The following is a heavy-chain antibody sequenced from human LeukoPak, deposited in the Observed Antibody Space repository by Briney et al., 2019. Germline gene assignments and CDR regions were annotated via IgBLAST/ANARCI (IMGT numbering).Heavy chain of an antibody. Sequence: GASVKVSCKASGGTFSSYAISWVRQAPGQGLEWMGRIIPILGIANYAQKFQGRVTITADKSTSTAYMELSSLRSEDTAVYYCARGRITMVRGDSPYYYGMDVWGQGTTVTVSS. D-gene: IGHD3-10*01. V-gene: IGHV1-69*04. J-gene: IGHJ6*02. CDR3: ARGRITMVRGDSPYYYGMDV. CDR1: GGTFSSYA. CDR2: IIPILGIA.